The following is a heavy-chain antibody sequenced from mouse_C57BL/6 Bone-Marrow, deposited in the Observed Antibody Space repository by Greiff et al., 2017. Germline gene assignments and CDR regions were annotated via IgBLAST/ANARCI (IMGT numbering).Heavy chain of an antibody. CDR1: GYTFTSYW. J-gene: IGHJ1*03. CDR2: IDPNSGGT. V-gene: IGHV1-62-3*01. D-gene: IGHD2-2*01. CDR3: ARGDGYDANFDV. Sequence: QVQLQQPGAELVKPGASVKLSCKASGYTFTSYWMHWVKQRPGRGLEWIGRIDPNSGGTKYNEKFKGKATLTADKSSSTAYMELRSLTSEDSAVYFCARGDGYDANFDVWGTGTTVTVSS.